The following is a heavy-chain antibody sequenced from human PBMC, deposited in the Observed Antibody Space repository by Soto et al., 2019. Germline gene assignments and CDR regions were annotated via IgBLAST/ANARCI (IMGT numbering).Heavy chain of an antibody. Sequence: QVQLVVSGGGVVQPGRSLRLSCAASGFTFSSYAMHWVRQAPGKGLEWVAVISYDGSNKYYAASVKGRFTITRDNSKNTMYLQMNSLRDEETAVYYCAREYNDIAALRLASYYGMDLLGQGTTVTVSS. CDR2: ISYDGSNK. CDR3: AREYNDIAALRLASYYGMDL. CDR1: GFTFSSYA. D-gene: IGHD6-13*01. J-gene: IGHJ6*02. V-gene: IGHV3-30-3*01.